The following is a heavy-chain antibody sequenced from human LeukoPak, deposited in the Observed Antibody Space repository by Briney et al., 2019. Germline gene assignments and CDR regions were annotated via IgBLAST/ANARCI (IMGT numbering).Heavy chain of an antibody. CDR3: ARSPYQGYYYYYMDV. Sequence: ASVKVSCKASGYTFTSYDINWVRQATGQGLEWMGWMNPNSGNTGYAQKFQGRVTMTRNTSISTAYMELSSLRSEDTAVYHCARSPYQGYYYYYMDVWGKGITVTVSS. CDR1: GYTFTSYD. J-gene: IGHJ6*03. V-gene: IGHV1-8*01. CDR2: MNPNSGNT. D-gene: IGHD2-2*01.